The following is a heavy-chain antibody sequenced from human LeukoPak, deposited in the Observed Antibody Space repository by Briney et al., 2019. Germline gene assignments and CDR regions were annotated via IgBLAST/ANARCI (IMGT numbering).Heavy chain of an antibody. CDR2: INSDGSST. CDR1: GFTFDNYA. J-gene: IGHJ4*02. CDR3: ARPRSYYFDY. D-gene: IGHD6-6*01. Sequence: GESLRLSCAASGFTFDNYAMTWVRQAPGKGLVWVSRINSDGSSTSYADSVKGRFTISRDNAKNTLYLQMNSLRAEDTAVYYCARPRSYYFDYWGQGTLVTVSS. V-gene: IGHV3-74*01.